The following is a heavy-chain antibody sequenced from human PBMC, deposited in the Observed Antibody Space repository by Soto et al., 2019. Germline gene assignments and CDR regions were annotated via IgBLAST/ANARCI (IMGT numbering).Heavy chain of an antibody. CDR1: GGTFSSYT. J-gene: IGHJ6*02. CDR2: IIPILGIA. CDR3: ARDEVVRGVIMRGMDV. V-gene: IGHV1-69*08. Sequence: QVQLVQSGAEVKKSGSSVKVSCKASGGTFSSYTISWVRQAPGQGLEWMGRIIPILGIANYAQKFQGRVTITADKSTSTAYMELSSLRSEDTAVYYCARDEVVRGVIMRGMDVWGQGTTVTVSS. D-gene: IGHD3-10*01.